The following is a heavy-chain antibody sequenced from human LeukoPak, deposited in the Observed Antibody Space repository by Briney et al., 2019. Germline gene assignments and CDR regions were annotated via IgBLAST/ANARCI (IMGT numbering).Heavy chain of an antibody. V-gene: IGHV4-38-2*02. CDR3: ARAIGNFDY. D-gene: IGHD2/OR15-2a*01. Sequence: SETLSLTCTVSGYSISSGYYWGWIRQPPGKGLEWIGSIYHSGSTYYNPSLKSRVTISVDTSKNQFSLKLSSVTAADTAVYYCARAIGNFDYWGQGTLVTVSS. CDR2: IYHSGST. CDR1: GYSISSGYY. J-gene: IGHJ4*02.